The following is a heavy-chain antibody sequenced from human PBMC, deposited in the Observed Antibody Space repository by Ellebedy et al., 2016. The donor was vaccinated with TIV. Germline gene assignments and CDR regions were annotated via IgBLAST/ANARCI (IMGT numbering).Heavy chain of an antibody. CDR3: ARAPLSGVFYGMDV. CDR1: GYTLTNYY. CDR2: INPGGGGT. J-gene: IGHJ6*02. Sequence: AASVKVSCKASGYTLTNYYMNWVRQAPGQGLEWMGIINPGGGGTSYAQKFQGGVTMTRDTSTSTVYMELSSLSSEDTALYYCARAPLSGVFYGMDVWGQGTTVTVSS. D-gene: IGHD3-16*02. V-gene: IGHV1-46*01.